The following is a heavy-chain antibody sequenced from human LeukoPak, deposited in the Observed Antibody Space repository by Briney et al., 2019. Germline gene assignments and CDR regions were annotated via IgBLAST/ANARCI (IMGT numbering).Heavy chain of an antibody. J-gene: IGHJ3*02. V-gene: IGHV4-59*01. D-gene: IGHD1-26*01. Sequence: PSETLSLTCTVPGGSISSYYWSWIRQPPGKGLEWIGYIYYSGSTNYNPSLKSRVTISVDTSKNQFSLKLSSVTAADTAVYYCARDVGSHNAFDIWGQGTMVTVSS. CDR2: IYYSGST. CDR3: ARDVGSHNAFDI. CDR1: GGSISSYY.